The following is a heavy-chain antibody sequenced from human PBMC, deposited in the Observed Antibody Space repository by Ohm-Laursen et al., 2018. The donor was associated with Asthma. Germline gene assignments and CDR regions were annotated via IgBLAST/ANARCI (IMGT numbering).Heavy chain of an antibody. J-gene: IGHJ5*02. CDR3: ARVLTDYEINWFDP. D-gene: IGHD4-17*01. CDR2: IYHSGST. CDR1: GGSISNSNW. Sequence: SETLPLTCAVSGGSISNSNWWSWVRQPPGKGLEWIGEIYHSGSTNYNPSLKSRVTISVDKSKNQFSLKLSSVTAADTAVYYCARVLTDYEINWFDPWGQGTLVTVSS. V-gene: IGHV4-4*02.